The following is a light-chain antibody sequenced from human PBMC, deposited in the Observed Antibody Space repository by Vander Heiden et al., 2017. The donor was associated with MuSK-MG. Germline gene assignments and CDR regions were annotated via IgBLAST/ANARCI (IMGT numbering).Light chain of an antibody. Sequence: DIQMTQSPSSLSASVGDRVTITCRASQTISSLLNWYQQKPGKAPKLLIYGASTWQSGVPSRFSGSGYGTDFTLTISSLQPEDFATYYCQQSDSTPPITFGQGTRLEIK. CDR2: GAS. CDR3: QQSDSTPPIT. V-gene: IGKV1-39*01. J-gene: IGKJ5*01. CDR1: QTISSL.